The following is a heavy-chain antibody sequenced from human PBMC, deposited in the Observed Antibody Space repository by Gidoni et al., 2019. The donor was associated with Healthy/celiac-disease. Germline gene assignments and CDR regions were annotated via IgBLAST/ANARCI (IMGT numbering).Heavy chain of an antibody. CDR1: GGSISSSSYY. CDR3: ARPTIFGGWVDY. CDR2: IYYSGST. Sequence: QLQLQESGPGLVKPSETLSLTCTVSGGSISSSSYYWGWIRQPPGKGLEWIGSIYYSGSTYYNPSLKSRVTISVDTSKNQFSLKLSSVTAADTAVYYCARPTIFGGWVDYWGQGTLVTVSS. V-gene: IGHV4-39*01. D-gene: IGHD3-3*01. J-gene: IGHJ4*02.